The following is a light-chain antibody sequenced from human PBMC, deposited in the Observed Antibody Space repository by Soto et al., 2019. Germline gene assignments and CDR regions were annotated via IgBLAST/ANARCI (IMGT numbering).Light chain of an antibody. V-gene: IGLV1-40*01. CDR3: QSYDITQSGFV. CDR1: SSNIGPNYD. CDR2: GNN. J-gene: IGLJ1*01. Sequence: QSALTQPPSVSGAPGQSVTIACTGSSSNIGPNYDVHWYQQLPGAAPKLLIYGNNNRPSGVPDRFSGSKSDTSASLAITGLQAEDEADYYCQSYDITQSGFVFGSGTKLTVL.